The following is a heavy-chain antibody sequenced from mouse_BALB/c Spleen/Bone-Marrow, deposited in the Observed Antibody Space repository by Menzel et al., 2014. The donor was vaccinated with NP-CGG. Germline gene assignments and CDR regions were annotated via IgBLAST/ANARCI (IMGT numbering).Heavy chain of an antibody. D-gene: IGHD2-4*01. Sequence: EVKLMESGPGLVKPSQSLSLTCSVTGYSITSGYYWNWIRQFPGNKLEWMGYISYDGSNNYNPSLKNRISITRDTSKNQFFLKLNSVTTEDTATYYCARVYDYDEYFDFWGAGTTVTVSS. J-gene: IGHJ1*01. CDR3: ARVYDYDEYFDF. CDR1: GYSITSGYY. V-gene: IGHV3-6*02. CDR2: ISYDGSN.